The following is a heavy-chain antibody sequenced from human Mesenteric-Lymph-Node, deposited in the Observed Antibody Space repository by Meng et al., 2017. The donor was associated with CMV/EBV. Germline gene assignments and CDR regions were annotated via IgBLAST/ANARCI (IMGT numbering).Heavy chain of an antibody. CDR1: GGTFSSYT. CDR2: IIPIFGIA. J-gene: IGHJ6*02. CDR3: ARDGQWLVADYYYGMDV. V-gene: IGHV1-69*04. D-gene: IGHD6-19*01. Sequence: SVKVSCKASGGTFSSYTISWVRQAPGQGLEWMGRIIPIFGIANYAQKFQGRVTITADKSTSTAYMELSSLRSEDTAVYYCARDGQWLVADYYYGMDVWGQGTTVTVSS.